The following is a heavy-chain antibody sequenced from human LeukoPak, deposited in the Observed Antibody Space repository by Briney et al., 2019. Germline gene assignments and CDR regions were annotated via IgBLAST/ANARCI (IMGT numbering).Heavy chain of an antibody. CDR1: GGTFSSYA. CDR3: ARGGMAQLGGFDY. V-gene: IGHV1-69*05. Sequence: SVKVSCKASGGTFSSYAISWVRQAPGQGLEWMGKIIPIFGTANYAQKFQGRVTITTDESTSTAYMELSSLRSEDTAGYYCARGGMAQLGGFDYWGQGTLVTVSS. CDR2: IIPIFGTA. D-gene: IGHD3-16*01. J-gene: IGHJ4*02.